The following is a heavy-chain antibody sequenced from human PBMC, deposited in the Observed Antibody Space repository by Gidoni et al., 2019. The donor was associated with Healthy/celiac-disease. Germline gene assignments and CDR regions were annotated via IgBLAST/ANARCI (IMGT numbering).Heavy chain of an antibody. CDR3: AREQGGYSPTRDYGMDV. Sequence: EVQLVESGGGLVQPGGSLRLSCAASGFTFSSYEMNWVRQAPGKGLEWVSYISSSGSTIYYADSVKGRFTISRDNAKNSLYLQMNSLRAEDTAVYYCAREQGGYSPTRDYGMDVWGQGTTVTVSS. CDR1: GFTFSSYE. J-gene: IGHJ6*02. V-gene: IGHV3-48*03. CDR2: ISSSGSTI. D-gene: IGHD5-18*01.